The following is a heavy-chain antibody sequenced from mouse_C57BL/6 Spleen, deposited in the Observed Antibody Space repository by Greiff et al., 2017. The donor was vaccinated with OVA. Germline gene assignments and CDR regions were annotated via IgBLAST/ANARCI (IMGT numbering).Heavy chain of an antibody. CDR2: INPSTGGT. J-gene: IGHJ2*01. Sequence: VQLKESGPELVKPGASVKISCKASGYSFTGYYMNWVKQSPEKSLEWIGEINPSTGGTTYNQKFKAKATLTVDKSSSTAYMQLKSLTSEDSAVYYCARRIYYDYDETGYFDYWGQGTTLTVSS. CDR1: GYSFTGYY. CDR3: ARRIYYDYDETGYFDY. V-gene: IGHV1-42*01. D-gene: IGHD2-4*01.